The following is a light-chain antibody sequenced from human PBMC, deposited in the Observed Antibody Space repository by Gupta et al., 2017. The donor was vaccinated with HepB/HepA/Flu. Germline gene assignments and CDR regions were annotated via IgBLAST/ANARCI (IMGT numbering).Light chain of an antibody. CDR1: SSNIGRNY. V-gene: IGLV1-47*01. CDR2: HND. CDR3: AAWDERLSGWV. Sequence: QSVVTPSPSQSGTPGPRVTISCSGSSSNIGRNYVCWYQQLPGTAPKLLICHNDQRPSGVPDRFAASKAGTSASLVISGLRSEDDADYYCAAWDERLSGWVFGGGTKLTVL. J-gene: IGLJ3*02.